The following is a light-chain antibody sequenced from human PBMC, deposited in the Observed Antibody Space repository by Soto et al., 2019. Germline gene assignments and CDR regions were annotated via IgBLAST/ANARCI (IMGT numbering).Light chain of an antibody. J-gene: IGLJ3*02. CDR3: SSSLGGRTWV. CDR1: SSDVGSYDR. Sequence: QSALTQPASVSGSPGQWITISCTGSSSDVGSYDRVSWYQQYPGKAPTLMIYEVNKRPSGISNRFSGSKSGNTASLTISGLQAEDEDHYYCSSSLGGRTWVFGGGTKLTVL. V-gene: IGLV2-23*02. CDR2: EVN.